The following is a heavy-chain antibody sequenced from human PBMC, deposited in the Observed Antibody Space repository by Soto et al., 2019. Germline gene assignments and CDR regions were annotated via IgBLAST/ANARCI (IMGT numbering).Heavy chain of an antibody. J-gene: IGHJ6*02. V-gene: IGHV1-69*06. CDR1: GGTLSSYA. CDR2: IIPIFGKA. Sequence: SVKVSCKASGGTLSSYAISWVGQAPGQGLEWMGGIIPIFGKASYAQKFQGRVTITADKSTSPAYMEPRSLRSADTAVYYCARSSHYYGMDVWGQGTTVTVSS. CDR3: ARSSHYYGMDV.